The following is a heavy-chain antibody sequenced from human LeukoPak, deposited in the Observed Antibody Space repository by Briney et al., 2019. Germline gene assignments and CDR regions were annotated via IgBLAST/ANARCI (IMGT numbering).Heavy chain of an antibody. CDR2: IYSGGNI. CDR1: GFTVSSNY. CDR3: ARDSVSTTEDY. Sequence: GGSLRLFCGAWGFTVSSNYVMWVRQAPGGGLQGVSVIYSGGNIYYADSVEGRFTISTDNPKNTLFLQMNSLRVEDTAVYYCARDSVSTTEDYWGQGTLVTVSS. D-gene: IGHD4-11*01. J-gene: IGHJ4*02. V-gene: IGHV3-53*01.